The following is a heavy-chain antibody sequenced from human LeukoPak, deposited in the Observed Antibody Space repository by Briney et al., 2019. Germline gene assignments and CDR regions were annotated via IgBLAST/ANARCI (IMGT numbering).Heavy chain of an antibody. CDR1: GYTFTSYD. D-gene: IGHD1-1*01. CDR3: ARDRTLEWNARPRPVDY. V-gene: IGHV1-18*01. CDR2: ISAYNGNT. J-gene: IGHJ4*02. Sequence: GASVKVSCKASGYTFTSYDISWVRQAPGQGLEWMGWISAYNGNTNYAQKLQGRATMTTDTSTSTAYMELRSLRSDDTAVYYCARDRTLEWNARPRPVDYWGQGTLVTVSS.